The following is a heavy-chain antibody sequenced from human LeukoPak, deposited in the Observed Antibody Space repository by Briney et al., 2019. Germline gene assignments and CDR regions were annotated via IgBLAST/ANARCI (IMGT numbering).Heavy chain of an antibody. J-gene: IGHJ2*01. D-gene: IGHD4-17*01. CDR2: IYYSGST. CDR1: GGSISSSSYY. Sequence: SETLSLTCTVSGGSISSSSYYWGWIRQPPGKGLEWIGSIYYSGSTYYNPSLKSRVTISVDTSKNLFSLKLCSVTAADTAVYYCAGRPYYGDYGYFDLWGRGTLVTVSS. V-gene: IGHV4-39*01. CDR3: AGRPYYGDYGYFDL.